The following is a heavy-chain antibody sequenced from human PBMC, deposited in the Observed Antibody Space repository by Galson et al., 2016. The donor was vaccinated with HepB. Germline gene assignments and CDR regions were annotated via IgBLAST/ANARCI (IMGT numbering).Heavy chain of an antibody. D-gene: IGHD6-19*01. Sequence: SLRLSCAVSGISVSSYAMNWVRQAPGKGLEWVSRMSGGGVNTYYGDSVEGRFTISRDNSKNTLYLQMNSLRVEDTALYYCAKGSYSSGSAVNWFDPWGQGTLVTVSS. V-gene: IGHV3-23*01. CDR2: MSGGGVNT. CDR1: GISVSSYA. J-gene: IGHJ5*02. CDR3: AKGSYSSGSAVNWFDP.